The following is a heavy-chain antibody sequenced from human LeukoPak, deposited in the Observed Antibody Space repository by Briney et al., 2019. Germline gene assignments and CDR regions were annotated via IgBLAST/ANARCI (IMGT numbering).Heavy chain of an antibody. J-gene: IGHJ4*02. Sequence: SVKVSCKASGGTFYNYAITWVRQAPGQGLEWMGRLVPIFGTASFAQKFQGRVTITTDESTSTAYLELSSLRFEDTAMYYCVRGLNYFVSGSYQDDYWGQGTLVTVPS. V-gene: IGHV1-69*05. CDR3: VRGLNYFVSGSYQDDY. CDR2: LVPIFGTA. CDR1: GGTFYNYA. D-gene: IGHD3-10*01.